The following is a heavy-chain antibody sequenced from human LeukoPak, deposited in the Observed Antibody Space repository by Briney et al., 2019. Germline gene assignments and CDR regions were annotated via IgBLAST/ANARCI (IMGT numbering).Heavy chain of an antibody. D-gene: IGHD1-7*01. Sequence: GGSLRLSCAASGFTFSSYAMSWVRQAPGKGLEWVSAISGSGGSTYYADSVKGRFTISRDNSKNTLYLQMNSLRAEDTAVYYCAKKLGRMNYGLSNYWGQGTLVTVSS. CDR1: GFTFSSYA. CDR3: AKKLGRMNYGLSNY. J-gene: IGHJ4*02. CDR2: ISGSGGST. V-gene: IGHV3-23*01.